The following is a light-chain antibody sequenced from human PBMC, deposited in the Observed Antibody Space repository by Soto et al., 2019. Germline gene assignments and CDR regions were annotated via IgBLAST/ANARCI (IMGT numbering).Light chain of an antibody. CDR2: AAS. CDR3: QQHASYPRD. V-gene: IGKV1-9*01. CDR1: QGISSN. Sequence: IQLTQSPSSLSASVGDRVTITCRASQGISSNLAWYQQKPGKVPKLLISAASTLQSGVPSRLSGTGSGTEFTLTISSLQPEDFATYYCQQHASYPRDFGQGTKVDIK. J-gene: IGKJ1*01.